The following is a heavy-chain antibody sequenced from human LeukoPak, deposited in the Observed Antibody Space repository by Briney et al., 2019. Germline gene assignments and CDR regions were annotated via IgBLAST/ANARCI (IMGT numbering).Heavy chain of an antibody. CDR3: AKRGLPDY. J-gene: IGHJ4*02. CDR2: ISNSGDNT. V-gene: IGHV3-23*01. Sequence: GGSLRLSCAASGLTFSSYDMSWVRQAPGKGLEWVSAISNSGDNTYYTDSVKGRFTISRDNFKNTLYLHMNSLRGEDTAIYYCAKRGLPDYWGQGTLVTVSS. CDR1: GLTFSSYD.